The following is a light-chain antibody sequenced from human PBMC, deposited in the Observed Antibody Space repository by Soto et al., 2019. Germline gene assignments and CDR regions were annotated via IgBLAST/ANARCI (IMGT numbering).Light chain of an antibody. CDR2: GST. CDR1: QRISNN. V-gene: IGKV1-39*01. CDR3: QQSFSIPYT. Sequence: DIQMTQSPASLSASVGDRVTITCRSSQRISNNLNWYQQKPGKAPKLQIYGSTNLQTGVPSRFSGRGSGTEFTLTISGLQPEDVATYYCQQSFSIPYTFGQGTKQGIK. J-gene: IGKJ2*01.